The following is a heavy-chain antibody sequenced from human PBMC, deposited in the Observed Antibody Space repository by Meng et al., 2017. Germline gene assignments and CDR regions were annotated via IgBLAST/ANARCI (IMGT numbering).Heavy chain of an antibody. J-gene: IGHJ4*02. CDR2: ISSSSSYI. D-gene: IGHD3-10*01. CDR1: GFTFSSYS. Sequence: GGSLRLSCAASGFTFSSYSMNWVRQAPGKGLEWVSSISSSSSYIYYADSVKGRFTISRDNAKNSLYMQMNSLRAEDTAVYYCARSDAYDYGSGSSDYWGQGTLVTVSS. CDR3: ARSDAYDYGSGSSDY. V-gene: IGHV3-21*01.